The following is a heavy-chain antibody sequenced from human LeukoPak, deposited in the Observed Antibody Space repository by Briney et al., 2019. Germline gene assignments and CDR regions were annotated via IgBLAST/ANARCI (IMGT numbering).Heavy chain of an antibody. CDR3: VGFYGGNSCFDY. CDR1: GFTFSDYY. CDR2: ISGRSDTI. V-gene: IGHV3-48*01. D-gene: IGHD4-23*01. Sequence: GGSLRLSCAASGFTFSDYYMNWVRQAPGKGLEWVSYISGRSDTIYYADSVKGRFIISRDNARNSLSLQMDSLRVEDTAVYYCVGFYGGNSCFDYWGQGILVTVST. J-gene: IGHJ4*02.